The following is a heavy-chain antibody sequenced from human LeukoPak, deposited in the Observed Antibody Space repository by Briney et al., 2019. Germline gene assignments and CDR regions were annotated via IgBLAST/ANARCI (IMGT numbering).Heavy chain of an antibody. V-gene: IGHV1-8*01. CDR1: GRTFGNSD. CDR2: MNPDTGNR. CDR3: AEGTDAFDI. D-gene: IGHD3-10*01. Sequence: ASLRVSCKASGRTFGNSDINWVRQAPGQGLEWVGWMNPDTGNRGYAGKFQGRVTMTRDNSKATAFMDLSTLTSEDTAVYYCAEGTDAFDIWGQGTMVTVSS. J-gene: IGHJ3*02.